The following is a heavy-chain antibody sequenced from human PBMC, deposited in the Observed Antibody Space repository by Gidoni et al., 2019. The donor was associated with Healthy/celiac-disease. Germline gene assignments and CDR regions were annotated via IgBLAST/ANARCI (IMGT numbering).Heavy chain of an antibody. CDR1: GCSMRITNYY. Sequence: QLQLQESGPGLVKPSETLSLTCTVSGCSMRITNYYRGWIRQPPGKGLEWIGSIYYSGSTYSGSTYYTPSLKSRVTISVDTSKNQFSLRLSSVTAADTAVYFCASLYYGSGSYYAYFDNWGQGTLVTVSS. CDR3: ASLYYGSGSYYAYFDN. D-gene: IGHD3-10*01. V-gene: IGHV4-39*01. J-gene: IGHJ4*02. CDR2: IYYSGSTYSGST.